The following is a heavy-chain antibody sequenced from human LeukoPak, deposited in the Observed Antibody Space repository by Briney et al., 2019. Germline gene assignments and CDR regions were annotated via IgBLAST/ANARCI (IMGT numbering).Heavy chain of an antibody. D-gene: IGHD2-2*01. CDR1: GFTFSSYA. Sequence: PGGSLRLSCAASGFTFSSYAMSWVRQAPGKGLEWVSTISGSGASTYYADSVKGRFTISRDNSKNTLYLQMNSLRAEDTALYYCAKQHAAPAATPAFDYWGQGTLVTVSS. CDR3: AKQHAAPAATPAFDY. J-gene: IGHJ4*02. V-gene: IGHV3-23*01. CDR2: ISGSGAST.